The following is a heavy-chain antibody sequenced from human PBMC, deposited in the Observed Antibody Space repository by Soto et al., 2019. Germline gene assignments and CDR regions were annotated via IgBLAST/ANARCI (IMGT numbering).Heavy chain of an antibody. CDR3: AKVDMRGYYYYGMDV. Sequence: GGSLRLSCAASGFTFSSYGMHWVRQAPGKGLEWVAVISYDGSNKYYADSVKGRFTISRDNSKNTLYLQMNSLRAEDTAAYYCAKVDMRGYYYYGMDVWGQGTTVTVSS. D-gene: IGHD3-9*01. CDR1: GFTFSSYG. CDR2: ISYDGSNK. V-gene: IGHV3-30*18. J-gene: IGHJ6*02.